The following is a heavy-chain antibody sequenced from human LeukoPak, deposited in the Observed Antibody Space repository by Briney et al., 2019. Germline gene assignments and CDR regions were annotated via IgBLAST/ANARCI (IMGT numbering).Heavy chain of an antibody. CDR2: ILYDGSNK. Sequence: GSLRLSCAASGFPFISYGMHWVRPAPGKGGEWVAVILYDGSNKYYSDSVKGGFTISRDNSKNTLYLQMNSLRAEDTAVYYCARFWNDGPIDYWGQGTLVTVSS. D-gene: IGHD1-1*01. J-gene: IGHJ4*02. V-gene: IGHV3-33*01. CDR1: GFPFISYG. CDR3: ARFWNDGPIDY.